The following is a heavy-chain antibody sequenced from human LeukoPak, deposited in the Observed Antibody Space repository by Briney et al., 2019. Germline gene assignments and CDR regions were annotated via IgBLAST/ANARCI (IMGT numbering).Heavy chain of an antibody. CDR2: ISISSSYI. Sequence: TGGSLRLSCAASGFTFSSYSMNWVRQAPGKGLEWVSSISISSSYINYADSVKGRFTISRDNAKNSLYLQMNSLRAEDTAVYYCASPLGIVDTAMVESAFDIWGQGTMVTVSS. J-gene: IGHJ3*02. CDR1: GFTFSSYS. CDR3: ASPLGIVDTAMVESAFDI. D-gene: IGHD5-18*01. V-gene: IGHV3-21*01.